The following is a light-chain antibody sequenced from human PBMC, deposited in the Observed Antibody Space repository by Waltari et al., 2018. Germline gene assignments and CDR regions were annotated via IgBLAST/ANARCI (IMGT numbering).Light chain of an antibody. J-gene: IGLJ2*01. Sequence: QSALTQPASLSGSPGQSITISCAGTKNAIGTYNFVSWFQQFPGQATKLVVSEATKRPSGVSYRVSGSESGNTASLTISGLQAGDEADYYCCAYAGGSRVIFGRGTKLTVL. CDR2: EAT. V-gene: IGLV2-23*01. CDR3: CAYAGGSRVI. CDR1: KNAIGTYNF.